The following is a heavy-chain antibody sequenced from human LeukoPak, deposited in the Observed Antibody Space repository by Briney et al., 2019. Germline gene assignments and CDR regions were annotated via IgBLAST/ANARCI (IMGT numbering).Heavy chain of an antibody. CDR1: GFTFSDYY. J-gene: IGHJ6*02. CDR2: ISSSSSTI. D-gene: IGHD3-3*01. V-gene: IGHV3-11*01. CDR3: TRVLRFGITIFGVIAAYGMDV. Sequence: GGSLRLSCAASGFTFSDYYMSWLRQAPGKGLEWVSYISSSSSTIYYADSVKGRFTISRDNAKNSLYLQMNSLRAEDTAVYYCTRVLRFGITIFGVIAAYGMDVWGQGTTVTVSS.